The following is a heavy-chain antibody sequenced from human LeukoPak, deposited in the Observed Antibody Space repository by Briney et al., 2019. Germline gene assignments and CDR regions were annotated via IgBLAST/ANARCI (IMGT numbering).Heavy chain of an antibody. J-gene: IGHJ4*02. V-gene: IGHV3-23*01. Sequence: PGGSLRLSCVASGFTFRSYAMSWVRQAPGKGLEWVSGIGGSGGTTYYADSVRGRFTISRDNSKNTLYLQTYSLRAEDTAVYYCARVTSGGSCLDYWGQGTLVTVSS. D-gene: IGHD2-15*01. CDR3: ARVTSGGSCLDY. CDR2: IGGSGGTT. CDR1: GFTFRSYA.